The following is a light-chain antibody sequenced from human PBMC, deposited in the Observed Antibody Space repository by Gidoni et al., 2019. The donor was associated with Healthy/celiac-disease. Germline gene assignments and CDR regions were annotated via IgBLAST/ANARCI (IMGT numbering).Light chain of an antibody. J-gene: IGLJ2*01. V-gene: IGLV1-44*01. Sequence: QSLLTQPPSASGTPGQRVPIPCSGSSSTIGSNTVNWYQQRPGTAPKILIYSNNQRPSGVPDRFSGSKSGTSASLAISGLQSEDEADYYCAAWDDSLNGLVFGGGTKLTVL. CDR3: AAWDDSLNGLV. CDR1: SSTIGSNT. CDR2: SNN.